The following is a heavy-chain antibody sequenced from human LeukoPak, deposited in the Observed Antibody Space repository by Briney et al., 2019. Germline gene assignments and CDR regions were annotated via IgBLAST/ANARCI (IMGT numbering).Heavy chain of an antibody. D-gene: IGHD2-8*01. V-gene: IGHV4-30-4*08. CDR1: GGSISSGDYY. CDR2: IYYSGTT. CDR3: DRDLNVAFHI. Sequence: SGTLSLTCTVSGGSISSGDYYWSWIRQPPGKGLEWIGYIYYSGTTYYNPSLKSRVTISVDTSKNQFSLKLSSVTAADTAVYYCDRDLNVAFHIWGQGTMVTVSS. J-gene: IGHJ3*02.